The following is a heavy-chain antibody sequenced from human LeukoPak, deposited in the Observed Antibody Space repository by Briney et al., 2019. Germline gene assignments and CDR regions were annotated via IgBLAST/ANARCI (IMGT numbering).Heavy chain of an antibody. V-gene: IGHV3-21*01. J-gene: IGHJ4*02. CDR1: GFTFSSYS. CDR2: ISSSSSYI. D-gene: IGHD4-17*01. CDR3: ARDDYGDFVFDY. Sequence: GGSLRLSCAASGFTFSSYSMNWVRQAPGKGLEWVSSISSSSSYIYYADSVKGRFTISRDNAKNSLYLQVNSLRAEDTAVYYCARDDYGDFVFDYWGQGTLVTVSS.